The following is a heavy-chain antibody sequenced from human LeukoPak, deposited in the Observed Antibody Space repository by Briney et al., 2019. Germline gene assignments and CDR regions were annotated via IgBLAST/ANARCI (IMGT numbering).Heavy chain of an antibody. Sequence: GASVKVSCKASGYTFTSYDIYWVRQATGQGLEWMGWISAYNGNTNYAQKLQGRVTMTTDTSTSTAYMELRSLRSDDTAVYYCARERFMITFGGVIVRSDYWGQGTLVTVSS. CDR1: GYTFTSYD. J-gene: IGHJ4*02. CDR2: ISAYNGNT. V-gene: IGHV1-18*01. D-gene: IGHD3-16*02. CDR3: ARERFMITFGGVIVRSDY.